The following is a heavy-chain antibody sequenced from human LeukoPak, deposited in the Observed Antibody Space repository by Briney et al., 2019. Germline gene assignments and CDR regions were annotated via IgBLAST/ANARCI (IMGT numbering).Heavy chain of an antibody. D-gene: IGHD3-10*01. J-gene: IGHJ6*04. V-gene: IGHV1-46*01. CDR2: INPSGGST. CDR3: ARDHDYYGSGRDYYGMDV. Sequence: ASVKVSCKASGYTFTSYYMHWVRQAPGQGLEWMGIINPSGGSTTYAQKFQGRVTMTRDTSTSTVYMELSSLRSEDTAVYYCARDHDYYGSGRDYYGMDVWGKGTTVTVSS. CDR1: GYTFTSYY.